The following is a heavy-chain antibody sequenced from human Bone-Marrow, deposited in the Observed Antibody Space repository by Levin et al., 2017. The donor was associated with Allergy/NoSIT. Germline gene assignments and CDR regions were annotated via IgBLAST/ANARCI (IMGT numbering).Heavy chain of an antibody. CDR1: GGTFSSYA. D-gene: IGHD2-8*01. V-gene: IGHV1-69*13. Sequence: ASVKVSCKASGGTFSSYAINWVRQAPGQGLEWMGGIIPIFGTANYAQKFQGRVTITADESTSTAYMELSSLRSEDTAMYYCARLMVYAPSYFYYGMDVWGQGTTVTISS. CDR3: ARLMVYAPSYFYYGMDV. CDR2: IIPIFGTA. J-gene: IGHJ6*02.